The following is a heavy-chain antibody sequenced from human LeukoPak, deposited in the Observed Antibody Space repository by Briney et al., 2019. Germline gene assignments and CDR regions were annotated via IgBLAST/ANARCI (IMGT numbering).Heavy chain of an antibody. D-gene: IGHD4-17*01. CDR3: ARAVGDYTFDY. CDR2: ISNTGST. Sequence: PSETLSLTCTVSGGSIRSYYWSWFRQPPGKGLEWIAYISNTGSTKYNPSLRRRVTISVDTSKNQFSLKLSSVTAADTAVYYCARAVGDYTFDYWGQGALVTVSS. CDR1: GGSIRSYY. V-gene: IGHV4-59*01. J-gene: IGHJ4*02.